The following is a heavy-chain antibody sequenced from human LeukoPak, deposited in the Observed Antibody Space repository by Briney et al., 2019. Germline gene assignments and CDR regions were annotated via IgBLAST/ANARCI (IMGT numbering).Heavy chain of an antibody. J-gene: IGHJ4*02. CDR3: AKDSTSWYFDY. CDR2: ITTDGSST. V-gene: IGHV3-74*01. CDR1: GFTFSSYW. D-gene: IGHD6-13*01. Sequence: GGSLRLSCAASGFTFSSYWMHWVRQAPGKGLVWVSRITTDGSSTSYAESVKGRFTISRDNAKNTLYLQMNSLRVEDTAVYYCAKDSTSWYFDYWGQGTLVTVSS.